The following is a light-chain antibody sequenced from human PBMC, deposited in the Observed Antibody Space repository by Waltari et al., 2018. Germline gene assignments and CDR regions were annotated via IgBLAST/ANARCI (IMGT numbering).Light chain of an antibody. CDR2: GAS. CDR3: QQYDSSPLT. J-gene: IGKJ4*01. V-gene: IGKV3-20*01. Sequence: MVLPQSPGTLSLSPGERATLSSRASQTVKTTYLAWYQQKPGQAPTFLIYGASSRATGIPDRFSGSGSGTDFSLTISSLQTEDLAVYYCQQYDSSPLTFGGGTKVEIK. CDR1: QTVKTTY.